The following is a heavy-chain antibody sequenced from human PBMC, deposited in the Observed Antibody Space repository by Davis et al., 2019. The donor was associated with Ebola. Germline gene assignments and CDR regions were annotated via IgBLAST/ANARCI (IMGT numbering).Heavy chain of an antibody. CDR3: AKAGCSTTGCYSNQ. CDR1: GFTFSSYA. CDR2: ISSGATST. J-gene: IGHJ4*02. Sequence: GESLKISCAASGFTFSSYAMSWVRQAPGKGLEWVSIISSGATSTYYADSVKGRFTISRDNSKNTLYLQMNSLRAEDTAQYYCAKAGCSTTGCYSNQWGRGTLVTVSS. V-gene: IGHV3-23*01. D-gene: IGHD2-2*01.